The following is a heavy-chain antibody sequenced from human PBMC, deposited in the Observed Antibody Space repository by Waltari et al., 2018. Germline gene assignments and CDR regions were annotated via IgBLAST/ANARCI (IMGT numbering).Heavy chain of an antibody. Sequence: QVQLQESGPGLVKPSETLSLTCTVSGYSITSGYYWGCIRQPPGKGLEGSGSVYHSGTTYYNPTLKGRLTISVGTAKIQFCLRLSSVTAADTAVYYCAGAPMSGAATGTFDFWGLGSLVTVSP. CDR2: VYHSGTT. V-gene: IGHV4-38-2*02. CDR1: GYSITSGYY. D-gene: IGHD6-13*01. CDR3: AGAPMSGAATGTFDF. J-gene: IGHJ4*02.